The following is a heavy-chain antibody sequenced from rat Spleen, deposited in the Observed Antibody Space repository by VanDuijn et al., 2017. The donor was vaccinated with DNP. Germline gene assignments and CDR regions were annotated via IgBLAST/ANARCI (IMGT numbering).Heavy chain of an antibody. CDR2: ISSGGNT. V-gene: IGHV2S8*01. Sequence: QVQLKESGPGLVQPSQTLSLTCTVSGFSLTSYGVSWVRQPPGKGLEWIATISSGGNTYYNSVLKSRLSISRDTSKSQVFLKMNSLQTEDTAMYFCARLGYWGQGVMVTVSS. J-gene: IGHJ2*01. CDR1: GFSLTSYG. CDR3: ARLGY.